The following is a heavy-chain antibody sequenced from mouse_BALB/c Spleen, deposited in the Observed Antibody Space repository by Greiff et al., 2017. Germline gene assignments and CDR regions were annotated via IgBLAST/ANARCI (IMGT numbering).Heavy chain of an antibody. CDR1: GYTFTSYW. J-gene: IGHJ3*01. V-gene: IGHV1-69*02. D-gene: IGHD2-4*01. CDR2: IDPSDSYT. Sequence: QVQLQQPGAELVKPGASVKLSCKASGYTFTSYWMHWVKQRPGQGLEWIGEIDPSDSYTNYNQKFKGKATLTVDKSSSTPYMQLSSLTSEDSAVYYCARGGVDYDYDGFAYWGQGTLVTVSA. CDR3: ARGGVDYDYDGFAY.